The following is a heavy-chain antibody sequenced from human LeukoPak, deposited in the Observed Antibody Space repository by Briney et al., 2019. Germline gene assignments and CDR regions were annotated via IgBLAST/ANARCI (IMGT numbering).Heavy chain of an antibody. CDR3: ARRPVLLWFGELSGYFDY. CDR2: IYYSGST. D-gene: IGHD3-10*01. J-gene: IGHJ4*02. V-gene: IGHV4-39*01. Sequence: PSETLSLTCTVSGGSISSSSYYWGWIRQPPGKGLEWIGSIYYSGSTYYNPSLKSRVTISVDTSENQFSLKLSSVTAADTAVYYCARRPVLLWFGELSGYFDYRGQGTLVTVSS. CDR1: GGSISSSSYY.